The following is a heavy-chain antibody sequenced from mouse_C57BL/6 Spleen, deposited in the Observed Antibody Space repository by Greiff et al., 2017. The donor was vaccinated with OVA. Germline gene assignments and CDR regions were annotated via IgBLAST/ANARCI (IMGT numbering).Heavy chain of an antibody. D-gene: IGHD1-1*01. V-gene: IGHV1-85*01. CDR1: GYTFTSYD. CDR3: ARSENYYGSGGVYYYAMDY. J-gene: IGHJ4*01. Sequence: QVQLQQSGPELVKPGASVKLSCKASGYTFTSYDINWVKQRPGQGLEWIGWIYPRDGSTKYNEKFKGKATLTVDTSSSTAYMELHSLTSEDSAVYFCARSENYYGSGGVYYYAMDYWGQGTSVTVSS. CDR2: IYPRDGST.